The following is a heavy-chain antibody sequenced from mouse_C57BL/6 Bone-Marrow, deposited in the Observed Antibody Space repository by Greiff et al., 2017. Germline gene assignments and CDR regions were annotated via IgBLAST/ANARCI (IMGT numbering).Heavy chain of an antibody. CDR1: GYTFTSYG. CDR3: ARCRIYYDYDGVWWYFDV. V-gene: IGHV1-81*01. CDR2: IYPRSGNT. D-gene: IGHD2-4*01. Sequence: QVQLQQSGAELARPGASVKLSCKASGYTFTSYGISWVKQRTGQGLEWIGEIYPRSGNTYYNEKFKGKATLTADKSSITAYMELRSLTSEDSAVYFCARCRIYYDYDGVWWYFDVWGTGTTVTVSS. J-gene: IGHJ1*03.